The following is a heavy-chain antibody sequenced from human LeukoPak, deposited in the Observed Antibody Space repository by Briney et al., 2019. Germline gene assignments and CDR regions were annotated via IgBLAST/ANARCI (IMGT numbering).Heavy chain of an antibody. Sequence: GGSLRLSCAASGFTFSSYWMTWIRQAPGKGLEWVAHIKEDATESRSVDSVKGRFTISRDNTKNSLFLQMNSLRAVGTAVYYCARQSRAVYYYGSGRGGYFDYWGQGTLVTVSS. D-gene: IGHD3-10*01. CDR2: IKEDATES. J-gene: IGHJ4*02. V-gene: IGHV3-7*01. CDR3: ARQSRAVYYYGSGRGGYFDY. CDR1: GFTFSSYW.